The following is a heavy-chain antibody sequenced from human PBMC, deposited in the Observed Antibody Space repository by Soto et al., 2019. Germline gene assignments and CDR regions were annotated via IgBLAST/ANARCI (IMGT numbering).Heavy chain of an antibody. D-gene: IGHD1-26*01. Sequence: EVQLVESGGGLVKPGGSLRLSCAASGLPFSLQTMSWVRQAPGKGLEWISTITASGTYTYYADSVKGRFTISRDNAQTSLFLQMDTLRAADTALYYCVTTSDPVGATDDVFDIWGQGTMVTVSS. V-gene: IGHV3-21*01. CDR2: ITASGTYT. CDR3: VTTSDPVGATDDVFDI. CDR1: GLPFSLQT. J-gene: IGHJ3*02.